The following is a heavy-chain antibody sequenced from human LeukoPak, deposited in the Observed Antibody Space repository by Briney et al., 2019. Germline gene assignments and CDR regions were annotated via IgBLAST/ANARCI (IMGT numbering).Heavy chain of an antibody. CDR3: ARLGAGPTYYDFWSGYSSFYFDY. CDR2: IHYSGNT. V-gene: IGHV4-39*01. CDR1: GGSTSSSNYY. Sequence: SETLSLTCTVSGGSTSSSNYYWGWIRQPPGKGLEWIGGIHYSGNTYYNPSLKSRVTISIDTSKNQFPLKLSSVTAADTAVYYCARLGAGPTYYDFWSGYSSFYFDYWGQGTLVTVSS. J-gene: IGHJ4*02. D-gene: IGHD3-3*01.